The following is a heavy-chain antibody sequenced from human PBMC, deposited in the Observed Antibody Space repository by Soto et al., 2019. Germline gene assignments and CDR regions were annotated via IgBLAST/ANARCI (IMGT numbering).Heavy chain of an antibody. CDR3: AREAIAAAGPLDH. V-gene: IGHV3-33*08. D-gene: IGHD6-13*01. CDR2: IWSDGSDK. Sequence: GSLRLSWAASGFTFSSYAMHWVRQAPGKGLEWVAVIWSDGSDKDYADSVKGRFTISRDNSNNTMFLQMTSLRAEDTAVYYCAREAIAAAGPLDHWGPGTLVTVSS. J-gene: IGHJ5*02. CDR1: GFTFSSYA.